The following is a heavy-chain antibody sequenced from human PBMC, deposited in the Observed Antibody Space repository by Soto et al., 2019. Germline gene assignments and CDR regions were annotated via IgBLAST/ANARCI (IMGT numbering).Heavy chain of an antibody. CDR3: ARGGEQYDFWSGYRNHYYYYYGMDV. J-gene: IGHJ6*02. CDR2: IYYSGST. CDR1: GGSISSYY. V-gene: IGHV4-59*01. D-gene: IGHD3-3*01. Sequence: SETLSLTCTVSGGSISSYYWSWIRQPPGKGLEWIGYIYYSGSTNYNPSLKRRVTISVDTSKNQFSLKLSSVTAADTAVYYCARGGEQYDFWSGYRNHYYYYYGMDVWGQGTTVTASS.